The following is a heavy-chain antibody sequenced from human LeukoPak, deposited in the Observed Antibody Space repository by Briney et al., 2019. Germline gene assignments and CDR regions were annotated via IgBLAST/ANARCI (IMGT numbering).Heavy chain of an antibody. D-gene: IGHD1-1*01. CDR2: IKTDGSST. CDR1: GFTFSSYW. Sequence: GGSLRLSCAASGFTFSSYWMHWVRQAPGKELVWVSRIKTDGSSTTYADSVKGRFTISRDNAKNTLYLQMNSVRAEDTAVYYCAGGYSVTHWGQGILVTVSS. V-gene: IGHV3-74*03. CDR3: AGGYSVTH. J-gene: IGHJ4*02.